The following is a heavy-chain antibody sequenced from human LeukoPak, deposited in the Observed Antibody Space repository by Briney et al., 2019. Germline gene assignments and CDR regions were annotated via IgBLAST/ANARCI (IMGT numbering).Heavy chain of an antibody. J-gene: IGHJ4*02. Sequence: PGGSLRLFCAASGFTFSSYAMHWVRQAPGKGLEWVAVISYDGSNKYYADSVKGRFTISRDNSKNTLYLQMSSLRAEDTAVYYCAAYIVHGYWGQGTLVTVSS. D-gene: IGHD2-15*01. CDR2: ISYDGSNK. CDR3: AAYIVHGY. V-gene: IGHV3-30-3*01. CDR1: GFTFSSYA.